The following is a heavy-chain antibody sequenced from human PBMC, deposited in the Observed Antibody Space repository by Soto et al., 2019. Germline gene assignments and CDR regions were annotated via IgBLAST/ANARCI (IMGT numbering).Heavy chain of an antibody. CDR3: ARNRGYSQGD. CDR1: GDSINGNC. D-gene: IGHD5-18*01. V-gene: IGHV4-4*02. Sequence: PSETLSLTCTVSGDSINGNCWSWVRQPPGKGPEWIGEIYDSGTTYYNPSLNSRATISLDKSKNQFSLNLNSVTAADTAVYYCARNRGYSQGDWGPGTLVTV. CDR2: IYDSGTT. J-gene: IGHJ4*02.